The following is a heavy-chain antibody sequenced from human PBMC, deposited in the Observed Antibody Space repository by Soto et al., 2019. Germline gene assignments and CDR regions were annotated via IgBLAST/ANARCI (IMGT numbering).Heavy chain of an antibody. V-gene: IGHV1-3*01. CDR3: VRRHVSATGIDWFDP. Sequence: ASVKVSCKASGYTFTSYGIHWVRQAPGQRLEWMGWINAANGDTKYLPKFQGRVTITRGTSASTAYMELSSLRSEDTAVYYCVRRHVSATGIDWFDPWGQGTLVTVSS. CDR1: GYTFTSYG. D-gene: IGHD6-13*01. J-gene: IGHJ5*02. CDR2: INAANGDT.